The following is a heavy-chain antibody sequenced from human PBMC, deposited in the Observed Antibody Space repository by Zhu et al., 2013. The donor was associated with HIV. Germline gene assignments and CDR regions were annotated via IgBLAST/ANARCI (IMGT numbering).Heavy chain of an antibody. CDR2: IIPIFGTA. CDR1: GGTFSSYA. Sequence: QVQLVQSGAEVKKPGSSVKVSCKASGGTFSSYAISWVRQAPGQGLEWMGGIIPIFGTANYAQKFQGRVTITADKSTSTAYMELSSLRSEDTAVYYCARSAIDCSGGSCFREVGPIYYYYYGMDVWGQGTTVTVSS. V-gene: IGHV1-69*06. J-gene: IGHJ6*02. D-gene: IGHD2-15*01. CDR3: ARSAIDCSGGSCFREVGPIYYYYYGMDV.